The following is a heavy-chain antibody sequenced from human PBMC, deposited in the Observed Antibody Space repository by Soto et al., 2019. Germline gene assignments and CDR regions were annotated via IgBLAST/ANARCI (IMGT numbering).Heavy chain of an antibody. CDR1: GYTFTHYY. Sequence: QVQLVQSGAEVKKPGASVKVSCKASGYTFTHYYIHWVRQAPGQGLECMGMINPSGGSTDYAQKFKGRVTMTTDTSTTTVYMELSSLRSDDTAVYYCARPPFPGCINGVCYPCDHWGQGTLVTVSS. J-gene: IGHJ4*02. D-gene: IGHD2-8*01. V-gene: IGHV1-46*01. CDR3: ARPPFPGCINGVCYPCDH. CDR2: INPSGGST.